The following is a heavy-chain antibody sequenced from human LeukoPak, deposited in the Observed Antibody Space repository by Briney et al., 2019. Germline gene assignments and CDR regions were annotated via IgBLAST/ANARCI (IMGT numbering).Heavy chain of an antibody. Sequence: SETLPLTCTVSGGSISSYYWSWIRQPPGKGLEWIGYIYYSGSTNYNPSLKSRVTISVDTSKNHFSLKVNSVTAADTAVYYCARAILTGSLWCDYWGQGTLVTVSS. CDR3: ARAILTGSLWCDY. J-gene: IGHJ4*02. CDR2: IYYSGST. CDR1: GGSISSYY. D-gene: IGHD3-9*01. V-gene: IGHV4-59*01.